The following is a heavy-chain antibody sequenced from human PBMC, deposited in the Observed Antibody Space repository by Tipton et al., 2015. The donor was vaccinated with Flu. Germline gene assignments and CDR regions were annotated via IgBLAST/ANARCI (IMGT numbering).Heavy chain of an antibody. Sequence: QLVQSGGGVVQPGRSLRLSCAASGFTFSSYGMHWVRQAPGKGLEWVAVISYDGSNKYYADSVKGRFTISRDNSKNTLYLQMNSLRAEDTAVYYCARDPNTGPFDYWGQGTLVTVSS. CDR1: GFTFSSYG. CDR3: ARDPNTGPFDY. V-gene: IGHV3-30*05. CDR2: ISYDGSNK. J-gene: IGHJ4*02.